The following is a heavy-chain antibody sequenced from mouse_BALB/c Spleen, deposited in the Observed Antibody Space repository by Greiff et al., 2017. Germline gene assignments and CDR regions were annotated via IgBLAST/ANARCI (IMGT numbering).Heavy chain of an antibody. CDR1: GYTFTSYW. J-gene: IGHJ3*01. D-gene: IGHD3-1*01. CDR3: GATAY. CDR2: INPSTGYT. V-gene: IGHV1-7*01. Sequence: VQLQQSGAELAKPGASVKMSCKASGYTFTSYWMHWVKQRPGQCLEWIGYINPSTGYTEYNQKFKDKATLTADKSSSTAYMQLSSLTSEDSAVYYCGATAYWGQGTLVTVSA.